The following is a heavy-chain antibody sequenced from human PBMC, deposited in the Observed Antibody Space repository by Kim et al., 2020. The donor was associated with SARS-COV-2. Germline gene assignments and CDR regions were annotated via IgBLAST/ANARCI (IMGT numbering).Heavy chain of an antibody. J-gene: IGHJ4*02. CDR3: ARDPGLAASGTLY. CDR1: GFTFSNYD. V-gene: IGHV3-21*01. CDR2: ITSSGNYI. Sequence: GGSLRLSCAASGFTFSNYDMNWVRQAPGKGLEWVSSITSSGNYIYYADSVKGRFTISRDNAKKSRYLLMNSLRAEDTAVYYCARDPGLAASGTLYWGQGTLVIVSS. D-gene: IGHD6-13*01.